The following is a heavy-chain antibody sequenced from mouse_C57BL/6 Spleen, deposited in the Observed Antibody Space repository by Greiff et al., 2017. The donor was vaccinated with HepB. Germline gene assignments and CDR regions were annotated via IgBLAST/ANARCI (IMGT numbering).Heavy chain of an antibody. J-gene: IGHJ2*01. CDR3: ARATDGYSYYFDY. D-gene: IGHD2-3*01. V-gene: IGHV5-17*01. Sequence: EVKLVESGGGLVKPGGSLKLSCAASGFTFSDYGMHWVRQAPEKGLEWVAYISSGSSTNYYADTVKGRFTISRDNAKNTLFLQITSLRSEDTAMYYCARATDGYSYYFDYWGQGTTLTVSS. CDR2: ISSGSSTN. CDR1: GFTFSDYG.